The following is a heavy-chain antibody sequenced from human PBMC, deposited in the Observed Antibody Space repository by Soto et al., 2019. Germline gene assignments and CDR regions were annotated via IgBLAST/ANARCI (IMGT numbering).Heavy chain of an antibody. V-gene: IGHV4-34*01. CDR3: ASRDIVVVVAATPPFYMDV. J-gene: IGHJ6*03. CDR1: GGSFSGYY. D-gene: IGHD2-15*01. Sequence: SETLSLTCAVYGGSFSGYYWSWIRQPPGKGLEWIGEINHSGSTNYNPSLKSRVTISVDTSKNQFSLKLSSVIAADTAVYYCASRDIVVVVAATPPFYMDVWGKGTTVTVSS. CDR2: INHSGST.